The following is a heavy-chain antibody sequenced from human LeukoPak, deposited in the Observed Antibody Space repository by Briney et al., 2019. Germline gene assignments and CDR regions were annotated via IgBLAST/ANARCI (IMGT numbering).Heavy chain of an antibody. Sequence: MTSETLSLTCAVSGYSISSGYYWGWIRQPPGQGLEWIGSIYHSGSTYYNPSLKSRVTISVDTSKNQFSLKLSSVTAADTAVCYCARGPYLWFGELLYWGQGTLVTVSS. J-gene: IGHJ4*02. CDR1: GYSISSGYY. D-gene: IGHD3-10*01. V-gene: IGHV4-38-2*01. CDR2: IYHSGST. CDR3: ARGPYLWFGELLY.